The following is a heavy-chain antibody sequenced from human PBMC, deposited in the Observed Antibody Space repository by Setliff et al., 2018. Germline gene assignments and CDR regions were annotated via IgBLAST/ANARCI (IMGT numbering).Heavy chain of an antibody. D-gene: IGHD6-19*01. V-gene: IGHV1-69*06. CDR3: VRVTSGRLDFDY. Sequence: ASVKVSCKASGGTFSSYAISWVRQAPGQGLEWMGRIIPIFGTANYAQKFQGRVTITWVTSISTAYMELSSLRSEDTAVYYCVRVTSGRLDFDYWGQGTPVTVSS. J-gene: IGHJ4*02. CDR1: GGTFSSYA. CDR2: IIPIFGTA.